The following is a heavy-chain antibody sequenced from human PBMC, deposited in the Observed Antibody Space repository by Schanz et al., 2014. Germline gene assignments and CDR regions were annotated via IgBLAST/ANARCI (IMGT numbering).Heavy chain of an antibody. CDR2: ISGSGGST. V-gene: IGHV3-23*01. J-gene: IGHJ4*02. Sequence: EVQLLESGGGLVQPGGSLRLSCAASGFTFSSYGMNWLRQAPGKGLEWVSAISGSGGSTYYADSVKGRFTISRDNSKNTLYLQMNSLRVEDTAVYFCVSQTGSPNYWGQGTLVTVSS. CDR3: VSQTGSPNY. CDR1: GFTFSSYG. D-gene: IGHD6-13*01.